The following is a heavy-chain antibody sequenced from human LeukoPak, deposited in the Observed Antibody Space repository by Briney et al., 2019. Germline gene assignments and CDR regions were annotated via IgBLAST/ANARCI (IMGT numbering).Heavy chain of an antibody. D-gene: IGHD6-13*01. CDR1: GFTFSGSA. Sequence: GGSLRLSCAASGFTFSGSAMHWVRQASGKGLEWVGRIRSKANSYATAYAASVKGRFTTSRDDSKNTAYLQMNSLKTEDTAVYYCAKYSSWYGWFDPWGQGTLVTVSS. J-gene: IGHJ5*02. CDR2: IRSKANSYAT. V-gene: IGHV3-73*01. CDR3: AKYSSWYGWFDP.